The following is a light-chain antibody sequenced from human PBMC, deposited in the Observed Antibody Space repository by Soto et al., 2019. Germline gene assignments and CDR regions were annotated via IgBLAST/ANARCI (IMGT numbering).Light chain of an antibody. CDR2: EVN. J-gene: IGLJ3*02. Sequence: QSALTQPASVSGSPGQSITISCTGTSRDVGAFNYVSWYQQHPDKAPKLLISEVNNRPSGGSHRFSGTKSGNTASLTISGLQPADEADYYCSSYTTSGTYVLFGGGTKVTVL. V-gene: IGLV2-14*01. CDR3: SSYTTSGTYVL. CDR1: SRDVGAFNY.